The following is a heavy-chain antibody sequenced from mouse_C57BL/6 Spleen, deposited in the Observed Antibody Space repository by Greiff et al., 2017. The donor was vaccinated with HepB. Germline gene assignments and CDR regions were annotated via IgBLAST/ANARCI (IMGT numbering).Heavy chain of an antibody. CDR3: AKSDTTVVVFDD. CDR1: GYTFTSYW. V-gene: IGHV1-69*01. CDR2: IAPSDSYT. D-gene: IGHD1-1*01. J-gene: IGHJ2*01. Sequence: QVQLQQSGAELVMPGASVKLSCKASGYTFTSYWMHWVKQRPGQGLEWIGEIAPSDSYTNYNQKFKGKSTLTVDKSSSTAYMQLSSLTSEDSAVYYCAKSDTTVVVFDDWGQGTTLTVSS.